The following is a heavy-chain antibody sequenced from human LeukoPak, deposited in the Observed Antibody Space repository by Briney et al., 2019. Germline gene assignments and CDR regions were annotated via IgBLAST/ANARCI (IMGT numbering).Heavy chain of an antibody. CDR1: GFTFSNYV. CDR3: VGSGVVGAIPN. V-gene: IGHV3-23*01. CDR2: ISGSGGST. Sequence: GRSLRLSCAASGFTFSNYVMYWVRQAPGKGLEWVSAISGSGGSTYYADSVKGRLTISRDNSKNTLYLQMNSLRAEDTAVYYCVGSGVVGAIPNWGQGTLVTVSS. J-gene: IGHJ4*02. D-gene: IGHD1-26*01.